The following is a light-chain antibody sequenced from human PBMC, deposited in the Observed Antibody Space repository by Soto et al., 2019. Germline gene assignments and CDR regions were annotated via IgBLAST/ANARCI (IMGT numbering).Light chain of an antibody. CDR2: KAS. CDR3: QHYNSYSEA. CDR1: QGVNSY. V-gene: IGKV1-9*01. Sequence: DIQLTQSPSFLSASVGDRVTVTCRASQGVNSYLAWYQQKPGQAPKLLIYKASTIKSGVPSRFSGSGSGTEFTLTISSLQPDDFATYYCQHYNSYSEAFGQGTKVDIK. J-gene: IGKJ1*01.